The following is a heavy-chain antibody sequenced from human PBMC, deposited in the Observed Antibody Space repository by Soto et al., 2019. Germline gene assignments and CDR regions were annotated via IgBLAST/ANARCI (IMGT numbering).Heavy chain of an antibody. D-gene: IGHD2-15*01. CDR3: ARDSCSGGSCYFHPENEYFQH. CDR1: GGSISSGGYY. V-gene: IGHV4-31*03. J-gene: IGHJ1*01. Sequence: SETLSLTCTVSGGSISSGGYYWSWIRQHPGKGLEWIGYIYYSGSTYYNPSLKSRVTISVDTSKNQFSLKLSSVTAADTAVYYCARDSCSGGSCYFHPENEYFQHWGQGTLVTVSS. CDR2: IYYSGST.